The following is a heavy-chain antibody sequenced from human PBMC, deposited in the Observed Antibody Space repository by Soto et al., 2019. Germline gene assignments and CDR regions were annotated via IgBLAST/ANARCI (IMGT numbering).Heavy chain of an antibody. J-gene: IGHJ1*01. D-gene: IGHD2-2*03. CDR3: TTVGYCSSTSCPEYFQH. Sequence: GGTLRLSCAASGFTFNNAWMTWVRQAPGRGLEWVGRIKSKIEGGTTDYAAPVKGRFTISRDDSKHMLYLQMNSLKTEDTAVYYCTTVGYCSSTSCPEYFQHWGQGTLVTVSS. CDR2: IKSKIEGGTT. CDR1: GFTFNNAW. V-gene: IGHV3-15*01.